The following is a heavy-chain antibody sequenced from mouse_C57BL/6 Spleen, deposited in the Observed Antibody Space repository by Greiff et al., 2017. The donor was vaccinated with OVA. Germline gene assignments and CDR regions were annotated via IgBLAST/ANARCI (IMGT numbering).Heavy chain of an antibody. CDR1: GYTFTSYW. CDR3: ARSGGYQYYFDY. J-gene: IGHJ2*01. V-gene: IGHV1-69*01. Sequence: QVQLQQPGAELVMPGASVKLSCKASGYTFTSYWMHWVKQRPGQGLEWIGEIDPSDSYTNYNQKFKGKSTLTVDKSSSTAYMQLSSLTSEDSAVYYGARSGGYQYYFDYWGKGTTLTVSS. CDR2: IDPSDSYT. D-gene: IGHD3-1*01.